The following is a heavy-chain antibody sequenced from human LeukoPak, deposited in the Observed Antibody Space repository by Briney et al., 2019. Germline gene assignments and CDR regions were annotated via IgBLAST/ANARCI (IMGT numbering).Heavy chain of an antibody. D-gene: IGHD5-12*01. CDR1: GFTFSSYA. CDR2: ISGSGGST. CDR3: AKETHGGYGSSWFDP. Sequence: GGSLRLSCAASGFTFSSYAMSWVRQAPGKGLEWVSAISGSGGSTYYADSVKGRFAISRDNSKNTLYLQMNSLRAEDTAVYYCAKETHGGYGSSWFDPWGQGPRSPSPQ. J-gene: IGHJ5*02. V-gene: IGHV3-23*01.